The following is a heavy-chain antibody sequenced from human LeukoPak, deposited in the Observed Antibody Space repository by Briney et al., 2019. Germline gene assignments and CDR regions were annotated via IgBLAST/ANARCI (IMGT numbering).Heavy chain of an antibody. CDR1: GGTFSSYA. CDR3: ARPRGGSGSYSVAAFDI. D-gene: IGHD1-26*01. J-gene: IGHJ3*02. V-gene: IGHV1-2*02. CDR2: INPNSGGT. Sequence: ASVKVSCKASGGTFSSYAISWVRQAPGQGLEWMGWINPNSGGTNYAQKFQGRVTMTRDTSISTAYMELSRLRSDDTAVYYCARPRGGSGSYSVAAFDIWGQGTMVTVSS.